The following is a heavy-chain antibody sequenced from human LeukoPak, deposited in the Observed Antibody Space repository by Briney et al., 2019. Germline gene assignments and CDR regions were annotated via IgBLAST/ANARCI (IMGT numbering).Heavy chain of an antibody. CDR1: GGSFSGYY. CDR3: ARVNYYDSSTSDY. CDR2: INHSGST. Sequence: SETLPLTCAVYGGSFSGYYWSWIRQPPGKGLEWIGEINHSGSTNYNPSLKGRVTISVDTSKNQFSLKLSSVTAADTAVYYCARVNYYDSSTSDYWGQGTLVTVSS. D-gene: IGHD3-22*01. J-gene: IGHJ4*02. V-gene: IGHV4-34*01.